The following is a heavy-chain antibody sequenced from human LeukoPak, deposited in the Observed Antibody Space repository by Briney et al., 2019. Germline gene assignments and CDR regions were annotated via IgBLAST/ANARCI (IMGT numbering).Heavy chain of an antibody. Sequence: GGSLRLSCAASGFTFSSYWMHWVRQAPGKGLVWVSRIDSDGSSTSYADSVKGRFTISRDNAKNTLYLQMNSLRAEDTAVYYCARVGRVDIVGNWFDPWGQGTLVTVSS. CDR2: IDSDGSST. V-gene: IGHV3-74*01. D-gene: IGHD5-12*01. CDR3: ARVGRVDIVGNWFDP. CDR1: GFTFSSYW. J-gene: IGHJ5*02.